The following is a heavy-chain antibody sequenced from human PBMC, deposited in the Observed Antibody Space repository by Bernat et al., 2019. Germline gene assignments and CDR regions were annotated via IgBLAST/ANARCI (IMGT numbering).Heavy chain of an antibody. Sequence: EVQLVESGGGLVKPGGSLRLSCAASGFTFSSYSINWVRQAPGKGLEWVSSISSSSTYIYYADSVKGRFTISRDNAKNSLYLQMNSLRAEDTAIYYCARGWGCSGGSCYYDYWGQGALVTVSS. CDR1: GFTFSSYS. CDR3: ARGWGCSGGSCYYDY. V-gene: IGHV3-21*02. D-gene: IGHD2-15*01. J-gene: IGHJ4*02. CDR2: ISSSSTYI.